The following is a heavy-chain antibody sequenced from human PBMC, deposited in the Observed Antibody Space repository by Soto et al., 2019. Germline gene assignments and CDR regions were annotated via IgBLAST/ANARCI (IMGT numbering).Heavy chain of an antibody. V-gene: IGHV3-23*01. CDR1: RFSFSNYA. J-gene: IGHJ3*02. Sequence: EVQLLESGGRLVPPGGSLRLSCAGSRFSFSNYAMTWARQAPGEGLEWVSSITGSGGGTTYADSVKGRFTISRDNSKNILYLQMESMRADDTAVYDCSTDPNGDYIGAFDNWGQGTMVTVSS. CDR2: ITGSGGGT. CDR3: STDPNGDYIGAFDN. D-gene: IGHD4-17*01.